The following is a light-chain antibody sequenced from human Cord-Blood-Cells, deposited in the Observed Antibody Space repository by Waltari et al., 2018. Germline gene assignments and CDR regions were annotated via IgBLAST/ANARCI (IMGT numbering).Light chain of an antibody. V-gene: IGKV4-1*01. CDR3: QQYYSTPRT. J-gene: IGKJ2*02. Sequence: DIVMTQSPDSLPVPLGERATSNCKSSQSVLYSSNNKNYLAWYQQKPGQPTKLLIYWASTRESGVPDRFSGSGSGTDFTLTISSLQAEDVAVYYCQQYYSTPRTFGQGTKLEIK. CDR1: QSVLYSSNNKNY. CDR2: WAS.